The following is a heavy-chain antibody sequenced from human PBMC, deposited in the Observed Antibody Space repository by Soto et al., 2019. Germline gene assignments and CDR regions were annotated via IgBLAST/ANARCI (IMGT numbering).Heavy chain of an antibody. Sequence: QVQLVESGGGVVQPGRSLRLSCAASGFTFSGYAMHWVRQAPGKGLEWVAVMSFDGTYKYYADSVKGRFTISRDNSKNTLYLQMNDLRPEDTALYYCGSGADWNCNYSFKYWGQGPLVTVSS. D-gene: IGHD1-7*01. CDR1: GFTFSGYA. CDR2: MSFDGTYK. J-gene: IGHJ4*02. CDR3: GSGADWNCNYSFKY. V-gene: IGHV3-30-3*01.